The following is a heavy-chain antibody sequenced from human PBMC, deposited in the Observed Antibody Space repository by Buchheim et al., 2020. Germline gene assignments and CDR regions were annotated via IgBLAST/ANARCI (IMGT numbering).Heavy chain of an antibody. CDR3: AKKRGSTLWFGELFWGMDV. V-gene: IGHV3-30*18. J-gene: IGHJ6*02. D-gene: IGHD3-10*01. Sequence: QVQLVESGGGVVQPGRSLRLSCAASGFTFSSYGMHWVRQAPGKGLEWVAVISYDGSNKYYADSVKGRFTISRDNSKNTLYLQMNSLGAEDTAVYYCAKKRGSTLWFGELFWGMDVWGQGTT. CDR1: GFTFSSYG. CDR2: ISYDGSNK.